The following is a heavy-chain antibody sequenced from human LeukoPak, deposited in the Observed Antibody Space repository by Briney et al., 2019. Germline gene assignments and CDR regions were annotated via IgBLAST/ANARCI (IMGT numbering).Heavy chain of an antibody. CDR3: AKQFSSAVGSAVDC. CDR2: ISGSGDST. CDR1: GLTFSSYA. V-gene: IGHV3-23*01. Sequence: PGGSLRLSCAASGLTFSSYAMIWVRQAPGKGLEWLSAISGSGDSTYYADSVKGRFTISRDNSKNTLYLQINSLRADGTAVYYCAKQFSSAVGSAVDCWGQGTLVTVSS. D-gene: IGHD2-15*01. J-gene: IGHJ4*02.